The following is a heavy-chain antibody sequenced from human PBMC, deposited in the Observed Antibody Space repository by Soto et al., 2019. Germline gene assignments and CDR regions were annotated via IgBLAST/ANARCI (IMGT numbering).Heavy chain of an antibody. CDR3: AREGGTMGAGWFDP. CDR1: GYTFSSYY. Sequence: ASVKVSCKASGYTFSSYYMNWVRQAPGQGLEWLGIINPSGGYTTYAQRFLGRVTMTTDTSTSTAYMELRSLRSDDTAVYYCAREGGTMGAGWFDPWGQGTLVTVSS. V-gene: IGHV1-46*01. D-gene: IGHD3-10*01. CDR2: INPSGGYT. J-gene: IGHJ5*02.